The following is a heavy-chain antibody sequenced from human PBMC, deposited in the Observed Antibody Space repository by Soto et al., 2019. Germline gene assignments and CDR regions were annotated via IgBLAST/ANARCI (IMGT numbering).Heavy chain of an antibody. CDR3: ACSKETLLWFGESSFDP. D-gene: IGHD3-10*01. CDR2: ISSSGSTI. J-gene: IGHJ5*02. Sequence: SLRLSCAASGFTFSSYEMNWVRQAPGKGLEWVSYISSSGSTIYYADSVKGRFTISRDNAKNSLYLQMNSLRAEDTAVYYCACSKETLLWFGESSFDPWGQGTLITVSS. V-gene: IGHV3-48*03. CDR1: GFTFSSYE.